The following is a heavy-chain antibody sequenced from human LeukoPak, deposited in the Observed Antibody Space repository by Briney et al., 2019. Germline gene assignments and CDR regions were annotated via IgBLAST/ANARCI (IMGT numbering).Heavy chain of an antibody. CDR3: ARASPFLEWLLYYYYGMDV. CDR1: GFTFSTYA. J-gene: IGHJ6*02. V-gene: IGHV3-23*01. D-gene: IGHD3-3*01. CDR2: ISGSGDST. Sequence: GGSLRLSCAASGFTFSTYAVNWVRQAPGKGLEWVSTISGSGDSTYYADSVKGRFTISRDNSKDTLYLQMSSVRAEDTAVYYCARASPFLEWLLYYYYGMDVWGQGTTVTVSS.